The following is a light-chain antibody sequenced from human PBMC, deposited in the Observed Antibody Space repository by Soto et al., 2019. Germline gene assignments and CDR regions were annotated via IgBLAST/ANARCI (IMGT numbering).Light chain of an antibody. V-gene: IGKV3-15*01. J-gene: IGKJ5*01. CDR1: QSVSSN. Sequence: EIVMTQSPATLSVSPGERATLSCRASQSVSSNLAWYLQKPGQAPRLLIYGASTRATGIPARFSGSGSGTEFTLTISSLQSEDFAVYYCQQYNNFITFGQGTRLEIK. CDR2: GAS. CDR3: QQYNNFIT.